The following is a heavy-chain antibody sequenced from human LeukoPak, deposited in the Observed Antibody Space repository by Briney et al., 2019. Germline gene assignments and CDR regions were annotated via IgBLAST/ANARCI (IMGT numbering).Heavy chain of an antibody. CDR2: TYTGGNS. J-gene: IGHJ4*02. CDR1: GFTVSSIH. CDR3: AKGHYYGSGSLDY. Sequence: GGSLRLSCAASGFTVSSIHMVWVRQAPGKGLEWVSVTYTGGNSYYADSVKGRFIISRDISKNTLYLQMNSLRAEDTAVYYCAKGHYYGSGSLDYWGQGTLVTVSS. V-gene: IGHV3-53*01. D-gene: IGHD3-10*01.